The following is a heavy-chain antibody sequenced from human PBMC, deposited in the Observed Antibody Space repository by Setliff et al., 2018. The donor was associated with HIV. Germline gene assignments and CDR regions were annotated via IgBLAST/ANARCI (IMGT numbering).Heavy chain of an antibody. CDR2: VDPENGKT. CDR1: GNTFINFY. D-gene: IGHD3-3*01. V-gene: IGHV1-69-2*01. Sequence: ASVKVSCKASGNTFINFYMHWVRQAPGKGLEWMGRVDPENGKTVYADNFQGRVTITADTSIDTAYMEVRSLTSEDTAVYYCVTAGPGSTYEFDYWGQGTQVTVSS. J-gene: IGHJ4*02. CDR3: VTAGPGSTYEFDY.